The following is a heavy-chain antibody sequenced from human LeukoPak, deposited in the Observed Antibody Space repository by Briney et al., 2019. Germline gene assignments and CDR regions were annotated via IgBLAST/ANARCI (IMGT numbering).Heavy chain of an antibody. CDR1: GYTFTGYY. J-gene: IGHJ4*02. CDR2: INPNSGDT. Sequence: ASVKVSCKASGYTFTGYYMHWVRQAPGQGLEWMGWINPNSGDTNYAQKFQGRVTMTRDTSISTAYMELSRLRSDDTAVYYCARDKSGNSGWYSYFDYWGQGTLVTVSA. CDR3: ARDKSGNSGWYSYFDY. V-gene: IGHV1-2*02. D-gene: IGHD6-19*01.